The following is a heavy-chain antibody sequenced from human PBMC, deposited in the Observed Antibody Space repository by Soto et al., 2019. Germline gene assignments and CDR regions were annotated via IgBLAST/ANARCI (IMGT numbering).Heavy chain of an antibody. CDR1: GDSVSSNSAA. Sequence: PSQTLSLTCAISGDSVSSNSAAWNWIRQSPSRGLEWLGRTYYRSKWYNDYAVSVKSRITINPDTSKNQFSLQLNSVTPEDTAVYYCARGPLRYFDWLPKYNWFDPLGQGTLVTVSS. D-gene: IGHD3-9*01. CDR3: ARGPLRYFDWLPKYNWFDP. J-gene: IGHJ5*02. CDR2: TYYRSKWYN. V-gene: IGHV6-1*01.